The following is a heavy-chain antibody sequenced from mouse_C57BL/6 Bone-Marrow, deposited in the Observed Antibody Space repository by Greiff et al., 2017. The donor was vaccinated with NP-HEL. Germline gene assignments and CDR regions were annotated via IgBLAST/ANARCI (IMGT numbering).Heavy chain of an antibody. CDR2: IYPGDGDT. Sequence: QVQLQQSGPELVKPGASVKISCKASGYAFSSSWMNWVKQRPGKGLEWIGRIYPGDGDTNYNGKFKGKATLTADKSSSTAYMQLSSLTSEDSAVYFCAVDSPRLSFDYWGQGTTLTVSS. D-gene: IGHD3-2*01. CDR1: GYAFSSSW. CDR3: AVDSPRLSFDY. J-gene: IGHJ2*01. V-gene: IGHV1-82*01.